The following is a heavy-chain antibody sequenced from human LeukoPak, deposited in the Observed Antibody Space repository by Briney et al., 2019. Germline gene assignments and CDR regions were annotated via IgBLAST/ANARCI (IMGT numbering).Heavy chain of an antibody. CDR2: IYYSGST. Sequence: SETLSLTCTVSGGSISSYYWSCIRQPPGKGLEWIGYIYYSGSTNYNLSLKSRVTISVDTSKNQFSLKLSSVTAADTAVYYCARGSPYSYGQSYYYYMDVWGKGTTVTISS. CDR1: GGSISSYY. CDR3: ARGSPYSYGQSYYYYMDV. D-gene: IGHD5-18*01. J-gene: IGHJ6*03. V-gene: IGHV4-59*01.